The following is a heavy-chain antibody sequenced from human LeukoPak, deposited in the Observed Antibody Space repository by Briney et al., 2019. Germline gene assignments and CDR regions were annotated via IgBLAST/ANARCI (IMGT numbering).Heavy chain of an antibody. D-gene: IGHD2-15*01. Sequence: PGGSLRLSCAASGFTFSSYAMSWVRQAPGKGLEWVSAISGSGGSTYYADSVKGRFTISRDNSKNTLYLRMNSLRAEDTAVYYCARERVPWYEGEIDYWGQGTLVTVSS. CDR2: ISGSGGST. CDR3: ARERVPWYEGEIDY. V-gene: IGHV3-23*01. J-gene: IGHJ4*02. CDR1: GFTFSSYA.